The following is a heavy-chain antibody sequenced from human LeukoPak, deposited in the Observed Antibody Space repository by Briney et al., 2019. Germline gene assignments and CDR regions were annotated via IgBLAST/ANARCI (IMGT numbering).Heavy chain of an antibody. CDR2: ISSGSSTM. CDR1: GFGFSSYS. D-gene: IGHD5-24*01. V-gene: IGHV3-48*02. Sequence: GGSLRLSCAASGFGFSSYSMNWVRQAPGKGLEWVSYISSGSSTMYYADSVKGRFTISRDNAKNSLYLQMNSLRDEDTAVYYCARADGYNRKFDYWGQGTLVTVSS. J-gene: IGHJ4*02. CDR3: ARADGYNRKFDY.